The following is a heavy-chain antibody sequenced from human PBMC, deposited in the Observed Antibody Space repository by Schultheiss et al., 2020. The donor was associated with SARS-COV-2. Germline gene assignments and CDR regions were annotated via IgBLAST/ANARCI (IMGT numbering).Heavy chain of an antibody. CDR1: GFTVSSNY. CDR3: ARDPSSSWSYYYYYMDV. J-gene: IGHJ6*03. Sequence: GGSLRLSCAASGFTVSSNYMSWVRQAPGKGLEWVSSISSSRSYIYYADSVKGRFTISRDNAKNSLYLQMNSLRAEDTAVYYCARDPSSSWSYYYYYMDVWGKGTTVTVSS. CDR2: ISSSRSYI. D-gene: IGHD6-13*01. V-gene: IGHV3-21*01.